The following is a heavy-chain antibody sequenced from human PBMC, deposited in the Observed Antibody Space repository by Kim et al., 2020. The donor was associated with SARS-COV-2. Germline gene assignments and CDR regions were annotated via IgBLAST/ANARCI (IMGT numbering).Heavy chain of an antibody. CDR2: ISHIGNT. D-gene: IGHD2-8*01. V-gene: IGHV4-34*01. CDR1: GGSFSGSY. Sequence: SETLSLTCAVSGGSFSGSYWTWIRQTPGKGLEWIWEISHIGNTNYNPSLKTRCTASVDTSKNQFSLNMSAVTAAATASYYGSRGRKVDVYDGGIQILYF. CDR3: SRGRKVDVYDGGIQILYF. J-gene: IGHJ4*01.